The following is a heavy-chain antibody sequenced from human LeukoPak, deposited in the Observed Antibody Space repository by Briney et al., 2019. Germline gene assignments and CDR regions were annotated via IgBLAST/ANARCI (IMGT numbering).Heavy chain of an antibody. CDR3: AKDPYYDYVWGSYRYTNYFDY. J-gene: IGHJ4*02. D-gene: IGHD3-16*02. CDR1: GFTFSSYA. Sequence: GGSLRLSCAASGFTFSSYAMSWVRQAPGKGLEWLSAISGSGGSTYYAASVKGRFTISRDNSKNTLYLQMNSLRAEDTAVYYCAKDPYYDYVWGSYRYTNYFDYWGQGTLVTVSS. V-gene: IGHV3-23*01. CDR2: ISGSGGST.